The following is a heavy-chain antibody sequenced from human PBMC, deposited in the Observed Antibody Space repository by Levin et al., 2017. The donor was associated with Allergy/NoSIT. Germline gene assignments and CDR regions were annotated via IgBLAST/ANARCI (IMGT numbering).Heavy chain of an antibody. CDR1: GYNFPTYG. J-gene: IGHJ4*02. V-gene: IGHV1-18*01. D-gene: IGHD3-10*01. CDR2: ISTSKGNT. CDR3: ARDRLFTFGSYFDY. Sequence: GASVKVSCKTSGYNFPTYGISWVRQAPGKGLEWMGWISTSKGNTNYAQIFQGRVTMTTDTSTSTAYMELRSLTSDDTAMYYCARDRLFTFGSYFDYWGQGTLLTVSS.